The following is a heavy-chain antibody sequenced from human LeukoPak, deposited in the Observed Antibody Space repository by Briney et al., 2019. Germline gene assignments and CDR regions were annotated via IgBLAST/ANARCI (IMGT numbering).Heavy chain of an antibody. V-gene: IGHV1-3*01. J-gene: IGHJ6*04. CDR2: INAGNGNT. CDR3: ARTMVRGAIISYYYYGMDV. CDR1: GYTFTSYA. Sequence: ASVKVSCKASGYTFTSYAMHWVRQAPGQRLEWMGWINAGNGNTKYSQKFQGRVTITRDTSASTAYMELSSLRSEDTAVYYCARTMVRGAIISYYYYGMDVWGKGTTVTVSS. D-gene: IGHD3-10*01.